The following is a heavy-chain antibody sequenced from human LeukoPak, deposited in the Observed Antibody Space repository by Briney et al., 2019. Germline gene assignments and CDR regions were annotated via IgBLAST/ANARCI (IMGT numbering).Heavy chain of an antibody. V-gene: IGHV3-7*01. Sequence: GGSLRLSCAASGFTFSDYWMMWVRQAPGKGLEWVAKIKVDGSEKYYVDSVRGRFTISRDNAKNSLGLQMNTLRVEDTAVYYCVRDATRGGDLDHWGQGTLVTVSS. CDR3: VRDATRGGDLDH. D-gene: IGHD2-21*01. CDR1: GFTFSDYW. CDR2: IKVDGSEK. J-gene: IGHJ5*02.